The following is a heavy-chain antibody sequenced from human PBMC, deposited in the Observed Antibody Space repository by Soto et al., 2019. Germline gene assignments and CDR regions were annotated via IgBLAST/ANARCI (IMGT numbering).Heavy chain of an antibody. J-gene: IGHJ4*02. CDR2: IYSGGST. Sequence: GGSLRLSCAASGFTVSSNYMSWVRQAPGKGLEWVSVIYSGGSTYYADSVKGRFTISRDNSKNTLYLQMNSLRAEDTAVYYCARERDSSSYYFDYWGQGTLVTVSS. CDR3: ARERDSSSYYFDY. CDR1: GFTVSSNY. V-gene: IGHV3-66*01. D-gene: IGHD6-6*01.